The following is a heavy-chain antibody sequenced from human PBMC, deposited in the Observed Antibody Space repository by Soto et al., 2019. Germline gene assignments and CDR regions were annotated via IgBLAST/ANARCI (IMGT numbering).Heavy chain of an antibody. D-gene: IGHD4-17*01. V-gene: IGHV1-18*01. CDR2: ISAYNGNT. J-gene: IGHJ4*02. Sequence: QIQLVQSGAEVKKPGASVKVSCKASGYTFTSYGISWVRQAHGQGLEWMGWISAYNGNTNYAQKLQGRVTMTTDTSTTTAYMELRSLRSDDTAVYYCARDWETTVTTQPDYWGQGTLVTVSS. CDR3: ARDWETTVTTQPDY. CDR1: GYTFTSYG.